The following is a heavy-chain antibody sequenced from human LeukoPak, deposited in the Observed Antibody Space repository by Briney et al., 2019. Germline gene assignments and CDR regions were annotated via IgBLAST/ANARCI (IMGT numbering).Heavy chain of an antibody. CDR2: IYTSGST. J-gene: IGHJ4*02. V-gene: IGHV4-4*07. CDR1: GGSISSYY. CDR3: ARDQTYYYGSGMGGYYFDY. D-gene: IGHD3-10*01. Sequence: SETLSLTCTVSGGSISSYYWSWIRQPAGEGLEWIGRIYTSGSTNYNPSLKSRVTMSVDTSKNQFSLKLSSVTAADTAVYYCARDQTYYYGSGMGGYYFDYWGQGTLVTVSS.